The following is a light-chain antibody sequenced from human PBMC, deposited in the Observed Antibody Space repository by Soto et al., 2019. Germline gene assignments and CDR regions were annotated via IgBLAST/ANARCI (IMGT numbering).Light chain of an antibody. CDR1: QSISSY. Sequence: DIQMTQSPSSLSASVGDRVTITCRASQSISSYLNWYQQKPGKAPKLLIYAASSLQSGVPSRFSGSGSGTEFTLTISSLQPEDFGTYYCQQSYSTPLTFGGGTKVDIK. J-gene: IGKJ4*01. CDR2: AAS. V-gene: IGKV1-39*01. CDR3: QQSYSTPLT.